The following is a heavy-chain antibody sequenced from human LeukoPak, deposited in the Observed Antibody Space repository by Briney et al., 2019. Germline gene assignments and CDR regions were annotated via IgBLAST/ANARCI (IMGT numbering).Heavy chain of an antibody. CDR2: INAGNGNT. V-gene: IGHV1-3*01. CDR3: ARGVRAARPSWFDP. J-gene: IGHJ5*02. CDR1: GYTFTSYA. D-gene: IGHD6-6*01. Sequence: ASVKVSCKASGYTFTSYAMHWVRQAPGQRLEWMGWINAGNGNTKYSQKFQGRVTITRDTSASTAYMELSRLRSDDTAVYYCARGVRAARPSWFDPWGQGTLVTVSS.